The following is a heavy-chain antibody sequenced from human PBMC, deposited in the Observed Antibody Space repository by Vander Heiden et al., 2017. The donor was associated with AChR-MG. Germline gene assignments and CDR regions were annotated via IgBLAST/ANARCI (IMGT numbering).Heavy chain of an antibody. CDR1: GFSFRSYG. CDR3: AREGSYRTDY. V-gene: IGHV3-33*01. CDR2: IWYDGTEK. J-gene: IGHJ4*01. Sequence: QVQLVESGGGVVQPGMSLRLSCAASGFSFRSYGMHWVRQAPGKGLEWVAVIWYDGTEKYDGDSVKGRFTISRDDAKNTLYLQMNSLRVEDTAVYYCAREGSYRTDYWGHGTLVTVSS. D-gene: IGHD1-26*01.